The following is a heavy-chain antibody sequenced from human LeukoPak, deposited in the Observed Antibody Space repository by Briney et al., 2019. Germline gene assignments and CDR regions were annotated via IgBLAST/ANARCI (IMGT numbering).Heavy chain of an antibody. D-gene: IGHD3-3*01. CDR2: MNPNSGNT. CDR3: ASGGAVEGVVDY. V-gene: IGHV1-8*01. Sequence: ASVTVSFTASGYTFTIYDINWVRQATGQGLEWMGWMNPNSGNTGYAQKFQGRVTMTRNTSISTAYMELSSLRSEDTAVYYCASGGAVEGVVDYWGQGTLVTVSS. J-gene: IGHJ4*02. CDR1: GYTFTIYD.